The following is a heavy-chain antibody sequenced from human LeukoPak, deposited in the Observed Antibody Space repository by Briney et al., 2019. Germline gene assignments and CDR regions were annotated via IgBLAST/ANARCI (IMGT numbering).Heavy chain of an antibody. Sequence: SQTLSLTCNVSGGSITSGSNYWSWIRQPAGKGLEWRGRIYTGGSTNYHPSLDRRVTISVDTSKNQFSLTLSSVTAADTAVYYCARGALWFGLYYYYIDVWGKGTTVTISS. D-gene: IGHD3-10*01. J-gene: IGHJ6*03. V-gene: IGHV4-61*02. CDR3: ARGALWFGLYYYYIDV. CDR1: GGSITSGSNY. CDR2: IYTGGST.